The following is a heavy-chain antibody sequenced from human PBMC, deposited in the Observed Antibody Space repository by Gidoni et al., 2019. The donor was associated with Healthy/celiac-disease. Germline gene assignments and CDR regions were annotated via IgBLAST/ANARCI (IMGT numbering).Heavy chain of an antibody. V-gene: IGHV3-49*03. D-gene: IGHD4-17*01. CDR2: IRSKAYGGTT. CDR3: TSEHSPAHDYGAYAAHI. CDR1: GVTLGDDA. Sequence: EVQLVEAGGGWVQPGRSLRLSGTACGVTLGDDARSWFRQAPGKGREWVGFIRSKAYGGTTEYAASVKGRFTISRDDSKSIAYLQMNSLKTEDTAVYYCTSEHSPAHDYGAYAAHIWGQGTLVTVSS. J-gene: IGHJ4*02.